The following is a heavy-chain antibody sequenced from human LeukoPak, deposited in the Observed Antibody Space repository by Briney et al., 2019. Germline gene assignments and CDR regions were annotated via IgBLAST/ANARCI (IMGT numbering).Heavy chain of an antibody. CDR1: GYTFTGYY. CDR2: INPNSGNT. J-gene: IGHJ6*03. V-gene: IGHV1-8*02. Sequence: ASVKVSCKASGYTFTGYYMHWVRQAPGQGLEWMRWINPNSGNTGYAQKFQGRVTMTRNTSISTAYMELSSLRSEDTAVYYCARGPYSGGWYSGGRFGLFYYYYRDVWGKGPPVTIPS. D-gene: IGHD6-19*01. CDR3: ARGPYSGGWYSGGRFGLFYYYYRDV.